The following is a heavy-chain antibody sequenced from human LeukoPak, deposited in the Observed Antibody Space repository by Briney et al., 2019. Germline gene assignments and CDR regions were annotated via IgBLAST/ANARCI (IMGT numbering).Heavy chain of an antibody. J-gene: IGHJ4*02. CDR1: GFTFSSYG. V-gene: IGHV3-33*01. D-gene: IGHD1-26*01. Sequence: GGSLRLSCAASGFTFSSYGMHWVRQAPGEGLEWVAVIWYDGSNKYYADSVKGRFTISRDNSKNTLYLQMNSLRAEDTAVYYCARGSYSGSYLVDYWGQGTLVTVSS. CDR3: ARGSYSGSYLVDY. CDR2: IWYDGSNK.